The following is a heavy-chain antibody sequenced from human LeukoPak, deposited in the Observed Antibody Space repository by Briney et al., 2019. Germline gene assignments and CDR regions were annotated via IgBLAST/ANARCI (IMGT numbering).Heavy chain of an antibody. Sequence: ASVKVSCKASGYTFTSYGISGVRQAPGQGLEWMGWISAYNGNTNYAQKLQGRVTMTTDTSTSTAYMELRSLRSDDTAVYYCARDLGGGSDCSSTSCYVSFDYWGQGTLVTVSS. V-gene: IGHV1-18*01. J-gene: IGHJ4*02. D-gene: IGHD2-2*01. CDR1: GYTFTSYG. CDR3: ARDLGGGSDCSSTSCYVSFDY. CDR2: ISAYNGNT.